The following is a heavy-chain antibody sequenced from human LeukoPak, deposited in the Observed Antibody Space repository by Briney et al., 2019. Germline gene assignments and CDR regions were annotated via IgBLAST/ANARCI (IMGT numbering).Heavy chain of an antibody. V-gene: IGHV3-21*01. J-gene: IGHJ4*02. CDR2: ISSSSSYI. CDR3: ARAVGVWQWLVTGFDY. D-gene: IGHD6-19*01. CDR1: GFTFSSYA. Sequence: SGGSLRLSCAASGFTFSSYAMTWVRQAPGKGLEWVSSISSSSSYIYYADSVKGRFTISRDNAKNSLYLQMNSLRAEDTAVYYCARAVGVWQWLVTGFDYWGQGTLVTVSS.